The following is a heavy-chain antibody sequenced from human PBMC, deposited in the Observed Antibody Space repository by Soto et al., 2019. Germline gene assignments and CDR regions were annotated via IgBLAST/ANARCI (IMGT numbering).Heavy chain of an antibody. J-gene: IGHJ6*02. D-gene: IGHD3-3*01. V-gene: IGHV4-39*07. Sequence: PWETLSLTCTVSGGSISSSSYCWGWIRQPPGKGLEWIGSIYYSGSTYYNPSLKSRVTISADTSKNEFSLKLSSVTAADTAVYYCARGSYTIFGVVMDVWGQGTTVT. CDR2: IYYSGST. CDR1: GGSISSSSYC. CDR3: ARGSYTIFGVVMDV.